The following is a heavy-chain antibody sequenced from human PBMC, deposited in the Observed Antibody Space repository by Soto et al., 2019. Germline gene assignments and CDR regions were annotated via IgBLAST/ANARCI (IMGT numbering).Heavy chain of an antibody. CDR1: GFTFSSYW. J-gene: IGHJ3*02. Sequence: GGSLRLSCAASGFTFSSYWMHWVRQAPGKRLEWVANIKQDGNEKYYVDSVKGRFIISRDNAKNSLYLQMNSLRAEDTAVYYCARDSPFGVYDILTGYYTSVPNDAFDIWGQGTMVTVSS. CDR2: IKQDGNEK. V-gene: IGHV3-7*01. CDR3: ARDSPFGVYDILTGYYTSVPNDAFDI. D-gene: IGHD3-9*01.